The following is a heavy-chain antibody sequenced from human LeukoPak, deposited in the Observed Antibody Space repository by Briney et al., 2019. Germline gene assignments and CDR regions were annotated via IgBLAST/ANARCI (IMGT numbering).Heavy chain of an antibody. CDR2: ISGSGGTT. Sequence: GGSLRLPCAASGFIFSSYAISWVRQSPGKGLEWVSAISGSGGTTYYADYVKGRFTISRDNSKNTLYLQMNSLRAEDTAVYFCTKMGDFDSSGYYRSSNWFDPWGQGTLVTVSS. CDR3: TKMGDFDSSGYYRSSNWFDP. D-gene: IGHD3-22*01. V-gene: IGHV3-23*01. J-gene: IGHJ5*02. CDR1: GFIFSSYA.